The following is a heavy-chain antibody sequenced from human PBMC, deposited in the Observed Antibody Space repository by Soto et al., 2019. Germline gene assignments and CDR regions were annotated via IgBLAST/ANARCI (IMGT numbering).Heavy chain of an antibody. CDR2: FDPDEAET. D-gene: IGHD4-17*01. CDR3: TTYHGHYTFDP. V-gene: IGHV1-24*01. Sequence: QVQLVQSGAEVKKPGASVKVSCKVSGYTLNEVAMNWVRQATGKGLEWLGGFDPDEAETIYARHFQGRVTMAEDTSTVTVYTELSRLRSEDTALYFCTTYHGHYTFDPWDQGTVVTVSS. J-gene: IGHJ5*02. CDR1: GYTLNEVA.